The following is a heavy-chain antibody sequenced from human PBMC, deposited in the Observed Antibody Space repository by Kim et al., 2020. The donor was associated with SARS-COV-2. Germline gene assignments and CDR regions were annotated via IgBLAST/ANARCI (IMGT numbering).Heavy chain of an antibody. CDR2: VSWNSGDI. CDR3: AKEVYGSGYFDY. D-gene: IGHD3-10*01. V-gene: IGHV3-9*01. J-gene: IGHJ4*02. Sequence: GGSLRLSCAASGFTFGDYAMHWVRQAPGKGLEWVSGVSWNSGDIGYADSVKGRFTISRDNAKNSLYLQMNSLRAEDTALYYCAKEVYGSGYFDYWGQGTLVTVSS. CDR1: GFTFGDYA.